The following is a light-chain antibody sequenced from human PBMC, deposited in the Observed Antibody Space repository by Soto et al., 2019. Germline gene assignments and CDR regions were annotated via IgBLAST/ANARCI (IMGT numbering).Light chain of an antibody. CDR3: QQRSNWPLT. Sequence: EIVFTQSPAPLSFSPGERDTPSCRASQSVSSYLAWYQQKPGQAPRLLIYDASNRATGIPARFSGSGSGTDFTLTISSLEPEDFAVYSCQQRSNWPLTFGGGTKVDIK. J-gene: IGKJ4*01. CDR2: DAS. V-gene: IGKV3-11*01. CDR1: QSVSSY.